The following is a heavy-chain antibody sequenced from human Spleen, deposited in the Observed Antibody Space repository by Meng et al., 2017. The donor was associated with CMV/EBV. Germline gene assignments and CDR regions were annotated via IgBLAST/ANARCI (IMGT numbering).Heavy chain of an antibody. D-gene: IGHD2-15*01. CDR1: GYTFTNYY. V-gene: IGHV1-2*02. Sequence: ASVKVSCKASGYTFTNYYIHWVRQAPGQGLEWMGWINPDSGGTLYAQKFQGRVTMTGDTSITTAYMELSRLRSDDMAVYYCARVKRYCTGGSCSSTGYYGMDVWGQGTTVTVSS. CDR2: INPDSGGT. J-gene: IGHJ6*02. CDR3: ARVKRYCTGGSCSSTGYYGMDV.